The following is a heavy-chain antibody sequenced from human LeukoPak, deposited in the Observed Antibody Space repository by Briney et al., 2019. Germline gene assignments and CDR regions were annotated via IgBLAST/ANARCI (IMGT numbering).Heavy chain of an antibody. Sequence: GGSLRLSCAASGFTFNSYRMNWVRQAPGKGLERVSSISYSSTYIYYADSVKGRFTISRDNAKKSLYLQMNSLRAEDTAVYYCARDYYDTPYFEYWGQGTLVTVSS. CDR1: GFTFNSYR. V-gene: IGHV3-21*01. J-gene: IGHJ4*02. CDR2: ISYSSTYI. CDR3: ARDYYDTPYFEY. D-gene: IGHD3-22*01.